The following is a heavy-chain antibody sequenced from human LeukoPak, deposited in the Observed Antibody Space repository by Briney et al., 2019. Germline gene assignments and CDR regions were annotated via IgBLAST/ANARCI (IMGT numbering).Heavy chain of an antibody. V-gene: IGHV4-34*01. D-gene: IGHD2-2*01. Sequence: SETLSLTCAVYGGSFSGYYWSWIRQPPGKGLEWVGEINHSGSTNYNPSLKSRVTISVETSKTQFSLQLSSVTAADTAVYYCARGFGGACSSTSCYVDFDYWGQGTLVTVSS. CDR3: ARGFGGACSSTSCYVDFDY. CDR1: GGSFSGYY. J-gene: IGHJ4*02. CDR2: INHSGST.